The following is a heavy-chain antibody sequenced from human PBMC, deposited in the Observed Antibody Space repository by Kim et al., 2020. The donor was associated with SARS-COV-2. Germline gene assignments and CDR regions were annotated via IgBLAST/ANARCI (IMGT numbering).Heavy chain of an antibody. Sequence: SVKVSCKASGGTFSSYAISWVRQAPGQGLEWMGGIIPIFGTANYAQKFQGRVTITADESTSTAYMELSSLRSEDTAVYYCARDRATVTTPGFFRYYGMDVWGQGTTVTVSS. J-gene: IGHJ6*02. CDR3: ARDRATVTTPGFFRYYGMDV. D-gene: IGHD4-17*01. V-gene: IGHV1-69*13. CDR2: IIPIFGTA. CDR1: GGTFSSYA.